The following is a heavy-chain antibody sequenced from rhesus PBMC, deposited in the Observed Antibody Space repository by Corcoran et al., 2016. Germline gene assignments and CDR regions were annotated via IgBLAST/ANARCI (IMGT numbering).Heavy chain of an antibody. CDR2: INSDGGTT. V-gene: IGHV3S5*01. J-gene: IGHJ5-1*01. CDR1: GFTFSSYG. Sequence: EVQLVETGGGLVQPGGSLKLSCAASGFTFSSYGMSWVRQAPGKGLEWVSAINSDGGTTEYADSVKGQFTISRDNSNNTLSLQMNSLRAEDTAVYYCAKGPSGSYYYPVSFDVWGPGVLVTVSS. D-gene: IGHD3-16*01. CDR3: AKGPSGSYYYPVSFDV.